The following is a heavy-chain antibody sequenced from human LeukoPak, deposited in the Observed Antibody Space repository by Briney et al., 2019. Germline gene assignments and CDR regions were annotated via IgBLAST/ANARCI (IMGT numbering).Heavy chain of an antibody. CDR1: GFTFSDYN. CDR3: ARVSTAASLAIDS. Sequence: GGSLRLSCAASGFTFSDYNMNWVRQAPGKGLEWVSVISASSTYIYYADSVKGRFTISRDNAKNSLYLQMNSLRAEDTAVYYCARVSTAASLAIDSWGQGTLVTVST. D-gene: IGHD6-13*01. CDR2: ISASSTYI. V-gene: IGHV3-21*06. J-gene: IGHJ4*02.